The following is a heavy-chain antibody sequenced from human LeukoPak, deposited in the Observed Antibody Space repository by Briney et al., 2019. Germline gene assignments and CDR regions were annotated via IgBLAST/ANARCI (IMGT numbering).Heavy chain of an antibody. D-gene: IGHD3-3*01. Sequence: ASVKVSCKASGHTFTGYYMHWVRQAPGQGLEWMGWINPNSGGTNYAQKFQGRVTMTRDTSISTAYMELSRLRSDDTAVYYCARDKSPSYDFWSGYYGKGSSYYFDYWGQGTLVTVSS. CDR2: INPNSGGT. CDR1: GHTFTGYY. J-gene: IGHJ4*02. V-gene: IGHV1-2*02. CDR3: ARDKSPSYDFWSGYYGKGSSYYFDY.